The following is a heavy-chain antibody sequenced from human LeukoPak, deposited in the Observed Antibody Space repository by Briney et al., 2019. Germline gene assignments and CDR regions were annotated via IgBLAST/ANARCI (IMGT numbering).Heavy chain of an antibody. J-gene: IGHJ5*02. D-gene: IGHD5-18*01. CDR3: ARGRQLYSYGYDWFDP. V-gene: IGHV1-8*02. CDR1: GYTFTSYD. CDR2: MNPNSGET. Sequence: GASVKVSCKASGYTFTSYDINWVRQATGQGLEWMGWMNPNSGETGYAQKFQGRVTMTRNTSISTAYMELSNLRSEDTAVYSCARGRQLYSYGYDWFDPWGQGTLVTVSS.